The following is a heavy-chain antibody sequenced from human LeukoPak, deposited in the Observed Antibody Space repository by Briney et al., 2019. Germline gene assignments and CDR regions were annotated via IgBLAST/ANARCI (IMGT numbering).Heavy chain of an antibody. CDR2: ISWNSGSI. J-gene: IGHJ4*02. CDR1: GFTFDDYA. CDR3: AKALGVAGTYYFDY. D-gene: IGHD6-19*01. V-gene: IGHV3-9*01. Sequence: GGSLRLSCAASGFTFDDYAMHWVRHAPGKGLEWVSGISWNSGSIGYADSVKGRFTISRDNAKNSLYLQMNSLRAEDTALYYCAKALGVAGTYYFDYWGQGTLVTVSS.